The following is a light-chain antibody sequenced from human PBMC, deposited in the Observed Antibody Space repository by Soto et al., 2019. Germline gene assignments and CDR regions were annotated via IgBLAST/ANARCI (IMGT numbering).Light chain of an antibody. CDR1: QSVSSSY. CDR3: QQYGSSWWE. Sequence: EIVLTQSPGTLSLSPGERATLSCRASQSVSSSYLAWYQQKPGQAPRLLIYGASSRATGIPDRFSGSGSGTDFTLTISRLEPEDFAVYYCQQYGSSWWEFGQGTKVDIK. V-gene: IGKV3-20*01. CDR2: GAS. J-gene: IGKJ1*01.